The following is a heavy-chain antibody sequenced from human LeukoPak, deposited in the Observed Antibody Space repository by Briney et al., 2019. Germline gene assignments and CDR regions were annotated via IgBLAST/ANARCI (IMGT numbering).Heavy chain of an antibody. V-gene: IGHV1-2*02. J-gene: IGHJ6*03. Sequence: ASVKVSCKASGYTFTDYYMHWVRQAPGQGLEWMGWINPNSGGTNYAQKFQGSVTMTRDTSISTAYMELSRLRSDDTAVYYCARDPQLESHYYMDVWGKGTTVTISS. D-gene: IGHD1-1*01. CDR3: ARDPQLESHYYMDV. CDR1: GYTFTDYY. CDR2: INPNSGGT.